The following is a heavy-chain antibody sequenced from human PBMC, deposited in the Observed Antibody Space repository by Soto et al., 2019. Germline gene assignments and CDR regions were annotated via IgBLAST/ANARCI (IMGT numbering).Heavy chain of an antibody. V-gene: IGHV1-69*13. Sequence: ASVKVSCKASGGTFSSYAISWVRQAPGQGLEWMGGIIPIFGTANYAQKFQGRVTITADESTSTAYMELSSLRSEDTAVYYCVTRGPQGITGTKDYWGQGTLVTVSS. CDR2: IIPIFGTA. CDR3: VTRGPQGITGTKDY. D-gene: IGHD1-20*01. CDR1: GGTFSSYA. J-gene: IGHJ4*02.